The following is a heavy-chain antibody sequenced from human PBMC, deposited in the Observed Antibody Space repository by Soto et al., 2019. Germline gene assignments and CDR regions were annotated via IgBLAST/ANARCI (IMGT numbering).Heavy chain of an antibody. J-gene: IGHJ4*02. D-gene: IGHD1-26*01. Sequence: SVKVSCKASGGIFSSYAISWLRQAPGQGLEWMGAVIPVLGQAYYAQALQDRVTITADESTRTAYMELSSLTSEDTAVYFCARVGGVGAPPGADYWGQGTVGTVSS. CDR3: ARVGGVGAPPGADY. V-gene: IGHV1-69*13. CDR2: VIPVLGQA. CDR1: GGIFSSYA.